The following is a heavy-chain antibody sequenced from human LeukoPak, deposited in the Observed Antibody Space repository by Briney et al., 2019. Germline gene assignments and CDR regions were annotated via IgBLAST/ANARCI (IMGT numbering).Heavy chain of an antibody. V-gene: IGHV3-23*01. CDR1: GFTFSSYA. J-gene: IGHJ6*02. D-gene: IGHD6-13*01. Sequence: GGSLRLSCAASGFTFSSYAMSWVRQAPGKGLEWVSAISGSGGSTYYADSVKGRFTISRDNSKNTLYLQMNSPRAEDTAVYYCAKARHSSSWYGGMDVWGQGTTVTVSS. CDR2: ISGSGGST. CDR3: AKARHSSSWYGGMDV.